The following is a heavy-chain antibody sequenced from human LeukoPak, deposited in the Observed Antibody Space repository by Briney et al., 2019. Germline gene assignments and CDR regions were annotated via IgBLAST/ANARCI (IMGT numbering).Heavy chain of an antibody. D-gene: IGHD5-24*01. V-gene: IGHV3-21*01. J-gene: IGHJ4*02. CDR1: GFTFSNYN. Sequence: GGSLRLSCAASGFTFSNYNINWVRQAPGKGLEWVSFISSSSSYIYYAGSVKGRFTISRDNAKNSLYLQMNSLRAEDTAVYYCARDIRDGYNSGYWGRGTLVTVSS. CDR3: ARDIRDGYNSGY. CDR2: ISSSSSYI.